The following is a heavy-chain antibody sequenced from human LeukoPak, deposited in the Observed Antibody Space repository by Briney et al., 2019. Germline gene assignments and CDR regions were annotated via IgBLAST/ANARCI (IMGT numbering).Heavy chain of an antibody. V-gene: IGHV4-39*07. CDR3: ARMNLDAFDI. J-gene: IGHJ3*02. CDR2: ISYNGNT. Sequence: SETLSLTCTVSGGSISSSNYYWGWIRQSPGKGLEWIVSISYNGNTFYNPSLKSRVTISLDTSKNQFSLKLSSVTAADTAVYYCARMNLDAFDIWGQGTMVTVSS. D-gene: IGHD3/OR15-3a*01. CDR1: GGSISSSNYY.